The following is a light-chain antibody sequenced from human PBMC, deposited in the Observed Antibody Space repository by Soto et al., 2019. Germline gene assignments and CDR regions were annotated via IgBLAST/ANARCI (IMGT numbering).Light chain of an antibody. Sequence: EIVLTQSPVTLSLSPGERATVSCRASQTVGTSLAWYQHKPGQAPRLLSYDASTRTTGIPIRFSGGGSGTDFTLTISSREPEDFAVYYCQQRSDWPPYTFGQGTKVEV. CDR2: DAS. CDR1: QTVGTS. V-gene: IGKV3-11*01. CDR3: QQRSDWPPYT. J-gene: IGKJ2*01.